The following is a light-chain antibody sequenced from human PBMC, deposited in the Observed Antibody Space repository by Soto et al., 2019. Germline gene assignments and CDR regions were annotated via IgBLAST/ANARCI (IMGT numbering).Light chain of an antibody. CDR3: QQRSNWPPT. CDR2: DAS. J-gene: IGKJ2*01. CDR1: QSVSSY. V-gene: IGKV3-11*01. Sequence: EIVLTHSPATLSLSPGERATLSCRASQSVSSYLAWYQQKPGQAPRLLIYDASNRATGIPARFSGSGSGTDFTLTISSLEPEDFAVYYCQQRSNWPPTFGQGTKLAIK.